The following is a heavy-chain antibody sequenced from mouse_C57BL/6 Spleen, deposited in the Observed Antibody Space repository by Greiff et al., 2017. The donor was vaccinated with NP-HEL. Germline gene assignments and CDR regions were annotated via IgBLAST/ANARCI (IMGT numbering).Heavy chain of an antibody. D-gene: IGHD1-1*01. CDR1: GYTFTEYT. CDR3: ARHEDQDYYGSSLFAY. J-gene: IGHJ3*01. V-gene: IGHV1-62-2*01. CDR2: FYPGSGSI. Sequence: QVQLKESGAELVKPGASVKLSCKASGYTFTEYTIHWVKQRSGQGLEWIGWFYPGSGSIKYNEKFKDKATLTADKSSSTVYMELSRLTSEDSAVYFCARHEDQDYYGSSLFAYWGQGTLVTVSA.